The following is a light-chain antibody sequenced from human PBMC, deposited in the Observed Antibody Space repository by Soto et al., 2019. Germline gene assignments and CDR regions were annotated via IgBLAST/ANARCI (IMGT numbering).Light chain of an antibody. J-gene: IGLJ2*01. CDR1: SGHSSYA. V-gene: IGLV4-69*01. Sequence: QAVVTQSPSASASLGASVKLTCTLSSGHSSYAIAWHQQQPEKGPRYLMKLNSDGSHSKGDGIPDRFSGSSSGAERYLTISSLQSEDEADYYCQTWGTGIVGGGTKLTVL. CDR3: QTWGTGI. CDR2: LNSDGSH.